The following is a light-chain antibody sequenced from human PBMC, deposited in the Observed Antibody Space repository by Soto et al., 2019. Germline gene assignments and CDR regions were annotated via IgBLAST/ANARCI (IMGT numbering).Light chain of an antibody. CDR3: QQYGSSPKT. Sequence: DIQMTQSPSSLSASVGDRXXIXXXASQSISSYLKWYQQKPGKAPKLLIYAASSLQSGVPSRFSGSGSGTDFTLTISRLEPEDFAVYYCQQYGSSPKTFGQGTKVDIK. V-gene: IGKV1-39*01. CDR1: QSISSY. J-gene: IGKJ1*01. CDR2: AAS.